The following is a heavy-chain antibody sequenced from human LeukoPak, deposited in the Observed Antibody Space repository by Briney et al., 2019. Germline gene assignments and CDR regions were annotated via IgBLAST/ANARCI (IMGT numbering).Heavy chain of an antibody. V-gene: IGHV3-20*04. Sequence: GGSLRLSCAASGFTFDDYGMSWVRQAPGKGLEWVSGINWNGGSTGYADSVKGRFTISRDNSKNTLYLQMNSLRVEDTAVYYCAKGKTFLEPFDIWGQGTMVTVSS. CDR1: GFTFDDYG. J-gene: IGHJ3*02. CDR3: AKGKTFLEPFDI. D-gene: IGHD3-3*02. CDR2: INWNGGST.